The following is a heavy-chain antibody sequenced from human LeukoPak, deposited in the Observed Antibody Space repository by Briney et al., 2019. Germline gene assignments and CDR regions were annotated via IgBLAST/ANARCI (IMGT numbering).Heavy chain of an antibody. CDR3: ARVRISSGWYWGAYGMDV. Sequence: PGGSLRLSCAASGFTFSDYWIHWVRQAPGKGLVWVSRIDSDGSTRDYADSVKGRFTISRDNAKNSLYLQMNSLRAEDTAVYYCARVRISSGWYWGAYGMDVWGQGTTVTVSS. J-gene: IGHJ6*02. CDR1: GFTFSDYW. CDR2: IDSDGSTR. V-gene: IGHV3-74*01. D-gene: IGHD6-19*01.